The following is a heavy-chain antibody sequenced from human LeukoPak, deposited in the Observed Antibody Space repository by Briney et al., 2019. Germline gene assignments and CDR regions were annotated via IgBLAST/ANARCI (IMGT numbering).Heavy chain of an antibody. CDR3: ARDLSVRYSSSWYRNWFDP. V-gene: IGHV1-2*02. CDR1: GYTFTGYY. Sequence: ASVKVSCKASGYTFTGYYMHWVRQAPGQGLEWMGWINPNSGGTNYAQKFQGRVTMTRDTSISTAYMELSRLRSDDTAVYYCARDLSVRYSSSWYRNWFDPWGQGTLVTVSS. J-gene: IGHJ5*02. CDR2: INPNSGGT. D-gene: IGHD6-13*01.